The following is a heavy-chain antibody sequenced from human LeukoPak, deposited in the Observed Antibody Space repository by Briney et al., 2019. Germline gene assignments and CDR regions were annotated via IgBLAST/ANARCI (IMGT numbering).Heavy chain of an antibody. CDR2: IHTSGTP. D-gene: IGHD1-14*01. Sequence: KTSETLSLTCTVSGGSISGYFCTWLRQSAGAGLECIGRIHTSGTPYYNPSLRSRVSMSVDTSNNKFSLRLSSVTAADTAVYYCARDPAGHGRYFDYWGQGALVTVSS. J-gene: IGHJ4*02. CDR3: ARDPAGHGRYFDY. V-gene: IGHV4-4*07. CDR1: GGSISGYF.